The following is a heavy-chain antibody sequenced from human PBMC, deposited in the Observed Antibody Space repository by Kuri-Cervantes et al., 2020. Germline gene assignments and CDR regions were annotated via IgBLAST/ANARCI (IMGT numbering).Heavy chain of an antibody. V-gene: IGHV3-74*01. Sequence: AGSLRLSCAASGFTFSSYWMHWVRQAPGKGLVWVSRINSDGRSTSYADSVKGRFTISRDNAKNTVYLHMESLRAEDTAVYYCARDRYYYDSSGYSEIYYFDYWGQGTLVTVSS. CDR3: ARDRYYYDSSGYSEIYYFDY. J-gene: IGHJ4*02. CDR1: GFTFSSYW. D-gene: IGHD3-22*01. CDR2: INSDGRST.